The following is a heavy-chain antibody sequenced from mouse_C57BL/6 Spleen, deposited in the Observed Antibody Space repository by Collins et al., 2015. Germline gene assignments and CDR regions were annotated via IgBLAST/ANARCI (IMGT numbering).Heavy chain of an antibody. CDR2: INTNTGEP. CDR1: GYTFTNYG. D-gene: IGHD1-2*01. J-gene: IGHJ3*01. CDR3: ARTRLREGWFAY. V-gene: IGHV9-3*02. Sequence: QIQLVQSGPELKKPGETVKISCKASGYTFTNYGMNWVKQAPGKGLKWMGWINTNTGEPTYAEEFKGRFAFXLETSASTAYLQINNLKNEDTATYFCARTRLREGWFAYWGQGTLVTVSA.